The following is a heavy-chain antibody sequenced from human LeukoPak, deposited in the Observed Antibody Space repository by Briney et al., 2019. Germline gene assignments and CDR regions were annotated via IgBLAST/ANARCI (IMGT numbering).Heavy chain of an antibody. V-gene: IGHV3-30*18. CDR1: GFTFSSYG. CDR3: AKGRRERYYYDSSGYFPALDY. D-gene: IGHD3-22*01. Sequence: GRSLRLSCAASGFTFSSYGMHWVRQAPGKGLEWVAVISYDGSNKYYADSVKGRFTISRDNSKNTLYLQMNSLRAEDTAVYYCAKGRRERYYYDSSGYFPALDYWGQGTLVTVSS. J-gene: IGHJ4*02. CDR2: ISYDGSNK.